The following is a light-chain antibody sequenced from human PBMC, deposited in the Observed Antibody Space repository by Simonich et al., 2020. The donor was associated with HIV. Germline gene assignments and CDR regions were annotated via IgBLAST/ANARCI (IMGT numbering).Light chain of an antibody. Sequence: DIQMTQSPSTLFASVGDRVTITCRAIQSISSLLAWYQLKPGKAPKLLIYKASTLESGVPSRFSGSGSGTEFTLTISSLQPDDFATYYCQQYNSYEWTFGQGTKVEIK. CDR1: QSISSL. V-gene: IGKV1-5*03. J-gene: IGKJ1*01. CDR3: QQYNSYEWT. CDR2: KAS.